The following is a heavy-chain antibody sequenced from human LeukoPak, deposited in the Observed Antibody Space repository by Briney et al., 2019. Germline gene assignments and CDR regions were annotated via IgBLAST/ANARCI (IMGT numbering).Heavy chain of an antibody. CDR1: DGSITDNY. CDR2: IYYSGDT. J-gene: IGHJ4*02. Sequence: SETLSLTCTVSDGSITDNYWSWIRQPPGKALEYLGYIYYSGDTNVYPSLKSRLTISIDTSKNQFSLKLSSVTAADTAMYYCARGGTVWNFDSWGQGTLVTVSS. D-gene: IGHD1-1*01. V-gene: IGHV4-59*08. CDR3: ARGGTVWNFDS.